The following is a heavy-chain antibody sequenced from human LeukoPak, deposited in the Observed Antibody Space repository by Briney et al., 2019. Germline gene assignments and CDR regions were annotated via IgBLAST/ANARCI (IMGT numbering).Heavy chain of an antibody. V-gene: IGHV4-4*07. CDR3: ARHLLSTYTSKWDAFDL. CDR1: GGSISSYY. Sequence: SETLSLTCTVSGGSISSYYWSWIRQPAGKGLEWIGRIYTSGSTNYNPSLKSRVTMSVDTSKNQFSLKLSSVTAADTAVYYCARHLLSTYTSKWDAFDLWGQGTMVTVSS. D-gene: IGHD6-13*01. CDR2: IYTSGST. J-gene: IGHJ3*01.